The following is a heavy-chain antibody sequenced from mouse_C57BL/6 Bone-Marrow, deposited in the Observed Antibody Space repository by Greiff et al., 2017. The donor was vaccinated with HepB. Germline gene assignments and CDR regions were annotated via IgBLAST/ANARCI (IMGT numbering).Heavy chain of an antibody. CDR3: ARGLGKDY. CDR2: IDPANGNT. CDR1: GFNIKDTY. Sequence: LVESGAELVKPGASVKLSCTASGFNIKDTYMNWVKQRPEQGLEWIGRIDPANGNTKYDPKFQGKATITADTSSNTAYLQLSSLTSEDTADYYCARGLGKDYWGQGTTLTVSS. J-gene: IGHJ2*01. D-gene: IGHD4-1*01. V-gene: IGHV14-3*02.